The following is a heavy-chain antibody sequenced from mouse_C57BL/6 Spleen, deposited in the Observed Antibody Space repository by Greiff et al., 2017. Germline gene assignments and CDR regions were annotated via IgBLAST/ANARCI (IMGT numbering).Heavy chain of an antibody. CDR3: ARKGNYGAMDY. Sequence: QVHVKQPGAELVKPGASVKLSCKASGYTFTSYWMQWVKQRPGQGLEWIGEIDPSDSYTNYNQKFKGKATLTLDTSSSTAYMQLSSLTSEDSAVYYCARKGNYGAMDYWGQGTSVTVSS. J-gene: IGHJ4*01. CDR2: IDPSDSYT. CDR1: GYTFTSYW. V-gene: IGHV1-50*01. D-gene: IGHD2-1*01.